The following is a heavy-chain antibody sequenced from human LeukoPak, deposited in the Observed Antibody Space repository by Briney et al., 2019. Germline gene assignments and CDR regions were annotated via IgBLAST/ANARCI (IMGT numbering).Heavy chain of an antibody. CDR1: EFTFSSYA. J-gene: IGHJ6*02. CDR2: ISSSGGST. Sequence: GGSLRLSCAASEFTFSSYAMGWVRQAPGKGLEWVLVISSSGGSTNYADSVKGRFTISRDNSKNTVYLQMNSLRADDTAVYYCAKVGAYYGMDVWGQGTTVTVSS. V-gene: IGHV3-23*01. CDR3: AKVGAYYGMDV.